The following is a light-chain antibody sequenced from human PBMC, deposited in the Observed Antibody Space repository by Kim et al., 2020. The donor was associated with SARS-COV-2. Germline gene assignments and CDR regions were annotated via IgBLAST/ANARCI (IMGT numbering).Light chain of an antibody. CDR1: QSVLYSSKNKSY. Sequence: ATINCKSSQSVLYSSKNKSYLAWYQQKPGQPPKLLIYWASTREAGVPDRFSGSGSGTDFTLTISSLQAEDVAVYYCQQYYSTPRTFGQGTKVDIK. CDR2: WAS. V-gene: IGKV4-1*01. J-gene: IGKJ1*01. CDR3: QQYYSTPRT.